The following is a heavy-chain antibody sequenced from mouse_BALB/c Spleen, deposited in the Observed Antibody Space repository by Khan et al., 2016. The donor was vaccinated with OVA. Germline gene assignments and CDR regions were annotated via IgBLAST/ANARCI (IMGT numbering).Heavy chain of an antibody. CDR1: GYSITSDYA. CDR2: ISYSGST. J-gene: IGHJ2*01. CDR3: ARSIMAN. Sequence: VQLQQSGPGLVKPSQSLSLTYTVTGYSITSDYAWNWIRQFPGNKLEWMGYISYSGSTSYNPSLKSRISITRDTSKNQFFLQLNSVTTEDTATYYCARSIMANWGQGTTLTVSS. V-gene: IGHV3-2*02.